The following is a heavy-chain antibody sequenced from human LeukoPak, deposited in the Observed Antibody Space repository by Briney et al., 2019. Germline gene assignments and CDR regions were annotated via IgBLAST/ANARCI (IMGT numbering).Heavy chain of an antibody. J-gene: IGHJ6*04. Sequence: GGSLRLSCAASGFTFSSYEMNWVRQAPGKGLEWVSYISSSDSTIYYADSVKGRFTISRDNAKNSLYLQMNSLRAEDTAVYYCAELGITMIGGVWGKGTTVTVSS. CDR2: ISSSDSTI. CDR3: AELGITMIGGV. D-gene: IGHD3-10*02. CDR1: GFTFSSYE. V-gene: IGHV3-48*03.